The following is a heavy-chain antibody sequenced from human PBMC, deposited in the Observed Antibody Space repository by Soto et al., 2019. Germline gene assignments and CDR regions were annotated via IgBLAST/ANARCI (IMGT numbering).Heavy chain of an antibody. CDR1: GFTFSSYS. Sequence: GGSLRLSCAASGFTFSSYSMNWVRQAPGKGLEWVSSISSSSSYIYYADSVKGRFTISRDNAKNSLYLQMNSLRAEDTAVYYCARDQGYCSGGSCYLVYFDYWGQGTLVTVSS. CDR3: ARDQGYCSGGSCYLVYFDY. D-gene: IGHD2-15*01. J-gene: IGHJ4*02. V-gene: IGHV3-21*01. CDR2: ISSSSSYI.